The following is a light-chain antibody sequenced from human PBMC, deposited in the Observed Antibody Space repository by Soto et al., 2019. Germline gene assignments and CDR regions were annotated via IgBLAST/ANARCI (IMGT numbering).Light chain of an antibody. CDR3: QQYNNWPPWT. V-gene: IGKV3-15*01. Sequence: EIVMTQSPATLSVSPGERATLSCRASQSVSSNLAWYQQKPCQAPRLLIYGASTRATSIPARFSGSGSGTEFTLTISSLQSEDFAVYYCQQYNNWPPWTFGQGTQVQIK. CDR1: QSVSSN. J-gene: IGKJ1*01. CDR2: GAS.